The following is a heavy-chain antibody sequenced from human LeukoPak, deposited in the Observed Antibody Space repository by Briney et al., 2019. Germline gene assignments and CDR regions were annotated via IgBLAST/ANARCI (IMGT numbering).Heavy chain of an antibody. J-gene: IGHJ4*02. CDR3: ARDIAYDSSGYYSPHFDY. D-gene: IGHD3-22*01. Sequence: GKSLRLSCVASGFTFSDFGMHWVRQAPGKGLEWVALLFYDGTYNHYADSVKGRFTISRDNSKNTLYLQMNSLRAEDTAVYYCARDIAYDSSGYYSPHFDYWGQGTLVTVSS. CDR2: LFYDGTYN. V-gene: IGHV3-33*01. CDR1: GFTFSDFG.